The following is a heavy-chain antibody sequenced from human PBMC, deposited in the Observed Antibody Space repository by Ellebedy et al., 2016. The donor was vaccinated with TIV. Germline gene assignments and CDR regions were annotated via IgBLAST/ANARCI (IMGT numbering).Heavy chain of an antibody. CDR2: IKQDGSEK. Sequence: GESLKISCEASGFTFRRNWISWFRLAPGKGLEWVANIKQDGSEKYYVDSVKGRFTISRDNAKNSVYLQLSSLGAEDTAVYYCARDVWGGGWAWGQGTPVTVSS. J-gene: IGHJ5*02. CDR3: ARDVWGGGWA. CDR1: GFTFRRNW. V-gene: IGHV3-7*01. D-gene: IGHD6-19*01.